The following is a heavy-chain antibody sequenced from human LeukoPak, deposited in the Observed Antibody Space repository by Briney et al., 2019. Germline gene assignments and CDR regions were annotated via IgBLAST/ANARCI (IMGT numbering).Heavy chain of an antibody. J-gene: IGHJ5*02. Sequence: GGSLRLSCAASGFTFSSYAMHWVRQAPGKGLEWVAVISYDGSNKYYADSVKGRFTISRDNSKNTLYLQMNSLRAEDTAVYYCARALDSSGYYYGPWFDPWGQGTLVTVSS. CDR2: ISYDGSNK. CDR1: GFTFSSYA. V-gene: IGHV3-30*04. D-gene: IGHD3-22*01. CDR3: ARALDSSGYYYGPWFDP.